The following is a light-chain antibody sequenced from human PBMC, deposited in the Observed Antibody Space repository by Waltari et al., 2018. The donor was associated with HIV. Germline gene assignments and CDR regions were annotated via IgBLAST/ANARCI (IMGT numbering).Light chain of an antibody. CDR1: SSNIRAGHD. CDR3: QSFDNTLRGV. Sequence: TQPPSVSGAPGQRATISCTGTSSNIRAGHDVHWYQQLPGTAPQLLIFGNDNRPSGVPDRFSGSKSGSSASLAITGLQPEDEGDYYCQSFDNTLRGVFGGGTKLTVL. V-gene: IGLV1-40*01. J-gene: IGLJ3*02. CDR2: GND.